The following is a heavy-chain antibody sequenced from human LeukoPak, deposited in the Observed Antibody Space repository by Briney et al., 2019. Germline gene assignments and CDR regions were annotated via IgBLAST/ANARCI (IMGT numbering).Heavy chain of an antibody. CDR1: GFTFSSYA. J-gene: IGHJ5*02. D-gene: IGHD6-19*01. CDR2: ISGSGGST. CDR3: ATTMYSSGWYGRDWFDP. V-gene: IGHV3-23*01. Sequence: PGGSLRLSCAASGFTFSSYAMSWVRQAPGKGLVWVSAISGSGGSTYYADSVKGRFTISRDNSKNALYLQMNSLRAEDTAVYYCATTMYSSGWYGRDWFDPWGQGTLVTVSS.